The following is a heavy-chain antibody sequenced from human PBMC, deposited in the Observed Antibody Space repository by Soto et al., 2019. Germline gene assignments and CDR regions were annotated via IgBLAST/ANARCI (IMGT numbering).Heavy chain of an antibody. Sequence: QLQLQESGSGLVKPSQTLSLTCAVSGGSISSGGYSWSWIRQPPGKGLEWIGYIYHSGSTYYNPSLKSRVTISVDRSKNQFSLKLSSVSAADTAVYYCASLASNSLNFDYWGQGTLVTVSS. V-gene: IGHV4-30-2*01. CDR1: GGSISSGGYS. J-gene: IGHJ4*02. D-gene: IGHD4-4*01. CDR2: IYHSGST. CDR3: ASLASNSLNFDY.